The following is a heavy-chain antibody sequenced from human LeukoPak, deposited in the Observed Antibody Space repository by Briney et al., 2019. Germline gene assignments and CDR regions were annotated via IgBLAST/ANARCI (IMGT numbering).Heavy chain of an antibody. J-gene: IGHJ4*02. CDR1: GFTFSDYW. Sequence: PGGSLRLSCAASGFTFSDYWMHWVRQTPGKGLVWVSRISYDGGGTNYADSVKGRFTISRDNAKNTLYLQMNSLRVEDTAVYYCAREVVATASAFDCWGQGTLVTVSS. V-gene: IGHV3-74*01. CDR3: AREVVATASAFDC. D-gene: IGHD2-21*01. CDR2: ISYDGGGT.